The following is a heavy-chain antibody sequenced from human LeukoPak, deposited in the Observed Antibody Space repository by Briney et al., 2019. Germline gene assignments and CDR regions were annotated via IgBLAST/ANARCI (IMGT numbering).Heavy chain of an antibody. Sequence: GGSLRLSCAASGFTFSDSYMTWVRQAPGKGVEWVAYISGSGHDINYSDSVKGRFTISRDNSKNTLYLQMNSLRAEDTAVYYCAKGGPYSSSWYGMVDYWGQGTLVTVSS. CDR2: ISGSGHDI. CDR1: GFTFSDSY. V-gene: IGHV3-11*06. D-gene: IGHD6-13*01. CDR3: AKGGPYSSSWYGMVDY. J-gene: IGHJ4*02.